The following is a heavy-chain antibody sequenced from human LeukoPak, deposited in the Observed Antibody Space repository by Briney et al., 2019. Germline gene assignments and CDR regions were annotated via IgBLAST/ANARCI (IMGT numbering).Heavy chain of an antibody. Sequence: GGSLRLSCAASGFTFGSYSMNWVRQAPGKGLEWLSYVSSSGTIHYADSVKGRFTISRDNAKNSLYLQMNSLRADDTAVYYCAREVPYGDYAPDYWGQGTLVTVSS. V-gene: IGHV3-48*01. D-gene: IGHD4-17*01. CDR1: GFTFGSYS. CDR2: VSSSGTI. J-gene: IGHJ4*02. CDR3: AREVPYGDYAPDY.